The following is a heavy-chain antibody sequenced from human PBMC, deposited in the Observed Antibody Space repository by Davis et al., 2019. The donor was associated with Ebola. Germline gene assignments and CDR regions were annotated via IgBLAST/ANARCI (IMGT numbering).Heavy chain of an antibody. D-gene: IGHD4-17*01. J-gene: IGHJ2*01. CDR2: IYSDGST. V-gene: IGHV3-66*04. Sequence: GGSLRLSCAASGLIVSRNYMTWVRRAPGRGLEWLSVIYSDGSTYYADSVKGRFTISRDNSKNTLYLQMNSLRAEDSAVYHCTRHVSGDFWYFDLWGRGTLVTVSS. CDR1: GLIVSRNY. CDR3: TRHVSGDFWYFDL.